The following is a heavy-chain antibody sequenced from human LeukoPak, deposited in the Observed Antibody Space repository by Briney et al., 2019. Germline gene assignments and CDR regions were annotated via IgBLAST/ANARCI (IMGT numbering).Heavy chain of an antibody. CDR1: GLTFSSYG. J-gene: IGHJ4*02. D-gene: IGHD2-2*01. V-gene: IGHV3-30*02. CDR3: AKDGTSYCSSTSCTEVFDY. CDR2: IRYDGSNK. Sequence: GGSLRLSCAASGLTFSSYGMHWVRQAPGKGLEWVAFIRYDGSNKYYADSVKGRFTISRDNSKNTLYLQMNSLRAEDTAVYYCAKDGTSYCSSTSCTEVFDYWGQGTLVTVSS.